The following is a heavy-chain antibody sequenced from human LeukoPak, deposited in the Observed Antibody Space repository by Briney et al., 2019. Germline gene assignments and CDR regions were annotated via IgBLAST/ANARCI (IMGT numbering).Heavy chain of an antibody. J-gene: IGHJ3*02. CDR2: HSAGGGST. CDR3: AKDFKQLVLSAFDI. D-gene: IGHD6-13*01. V-gene: IGHV3-23*01. Sequence: GGSLRLSCAASGFTFRSYAMNWVRQAPGKGLEWVSGHSAGGGSTSYADSVKGRFTISRDNSKDTLYLQMNSLRAEDTAVYYCAKDFKQLVLSAFDIWGQGTMVTVSS. CDR1: GFTFRSYA.